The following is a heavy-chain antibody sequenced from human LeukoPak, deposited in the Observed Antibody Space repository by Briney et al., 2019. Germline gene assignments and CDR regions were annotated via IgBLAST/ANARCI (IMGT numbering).Heavy chain of an antibody. CDR2: INPNSGGT. J-gene: IGHJ4*02. CDR3: ARELAARSGSDY. CDR1: GYTFTGYY. V-gene: IGHV1-2*06. D-gene: IGHD6-6*01. Sequence: ASVKVSCKASGYTFTGYYMHWVRQAPGQGLEWMGRINPNSGGTNYAQKFQGRVTMTRDTSISTAYMELSRLRSDDTAVYYCARELAARSGSDYWGQGTLVTVSS.